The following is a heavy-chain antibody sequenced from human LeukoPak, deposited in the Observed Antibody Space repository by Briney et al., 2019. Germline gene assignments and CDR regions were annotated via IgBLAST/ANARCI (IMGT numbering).Heavy chain of an antibody. CDR2: IMEDGSEK. V-gene: IGHV3-7*01. D-gene: IGHD1-26*01. CDR1: GFTFTSHW. Sequence: GGSLRLSCGASGFTFTSHWMSWVRQAPGKGLEWVANIMEDGSEKKYVDSVKGRFTISRDNAENSLYLQMNSLRDEDTAVYYCARDPHSGGYGPYYYYYMDVWGKGTTVTVSS. CDR3: ARDPHSGGYGPYYYYYMDV. J-gene: IGHJ6*03.